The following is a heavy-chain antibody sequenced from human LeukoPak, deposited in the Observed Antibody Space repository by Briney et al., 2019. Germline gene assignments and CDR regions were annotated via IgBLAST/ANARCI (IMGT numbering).Heavy chain of an antibody. CDR2: ISSSSSTI. D-gene: IGHD4-23*01. CDR3: ARDIGGYSVAFDI. V-gene: IGHV3-48*01. Sequence: GGSLRLSCAASGFTFSSYGMTWVRQAPGKGLEWVSYISSSSSTIYYADSVKGRFTISRDNAKNSLYLQLNSLRAEDTAVYYCARDIGGYSVAFDIWGQGTMVTVSS. J-gene: IGHJ3*02. CDR1: GFTFSSYG.